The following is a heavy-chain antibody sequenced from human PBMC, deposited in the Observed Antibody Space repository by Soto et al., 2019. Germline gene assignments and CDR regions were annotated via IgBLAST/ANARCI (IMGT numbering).Heavy chain of an antibody. Sequence: GASVKVSCKASGGTFSSYSISWVRQAPGQGLEWMGGIIPIFGTADYAQKFQGRVTITADKSTSTAYMELSSLRSEDTAVYYCAKGFSYGSGSYNWFDPWGQGXLVTVSS. CDR1: GGTFSSYS. J-gene: IGHJ5*02. CDR2: IIPIFGTA. CDR3: AKGFSYGSGSYNWFDP. D-gene: IGHD3-10*01. V-gene: IGHV1-69*06.